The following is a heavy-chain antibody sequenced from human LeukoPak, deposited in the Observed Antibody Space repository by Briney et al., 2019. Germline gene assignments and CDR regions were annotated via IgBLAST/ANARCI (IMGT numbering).Heavy chain of an antibody. Sequence: PGGSLRLSCAASGFTISSNYMSWVRQAPGKGLEWVSVISGSGGSTYYADSVKGRFTISRDNSKNTLYLQMNSLRAEDTAVYYCAKRRAAMISRWGQGTLVTVSS. CDR1: GFTISSNY. J-gene: IGHJ4*02. CDR3: AKRRAAMISR. CDR2: ISGSGGST. D-gene: IGHD3-22*01. V-gene: IGHV3-23*01.